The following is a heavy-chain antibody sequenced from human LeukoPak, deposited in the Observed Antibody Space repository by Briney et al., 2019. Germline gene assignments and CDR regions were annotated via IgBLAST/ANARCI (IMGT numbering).Heavy chain of an antibody. CDR3: ARAGNSGSRSGYYYYMDV. V-gene: IGHV4-4*07. CDR1: GGSISSYY. Sequence: TETLSLTCTVYGGSISSYYWSWIRQPPGKGLEWIGRIYTSGTTNYNPSLKSRVTMSVDTSKNQFSLKLSSVTAADTAVYYCARAGNSGSRSGYYYYMDVWGKGTTVTVSS. D-gene: IGHD3-10*01. J-gene: IGHJ6*03. CDR2: IYTSGTT.